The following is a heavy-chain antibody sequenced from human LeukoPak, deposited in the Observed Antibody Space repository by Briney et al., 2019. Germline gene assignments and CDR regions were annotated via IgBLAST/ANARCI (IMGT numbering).Heavy chain of an antibody. CDR2: IYYSGST. V-gene: IGHV4-39*07. CDR3: ARDRYTGHLKYSSSPRGYFDY. Sequence: SETLSLTCTVSGGSISSSSYYWGWIRQPPGKGLEWIGSIYYSGSTYYNPSLKSRVTISVDTSKNQFSLKLSSVTAADAAVYYCARDRYTGHLKYSSSPRGYFDYWGQGTLVSVSS. CDR1: GGSISSSSYY. J-gene: IGHJ4*02. D-gene: IGHD6-6*01.